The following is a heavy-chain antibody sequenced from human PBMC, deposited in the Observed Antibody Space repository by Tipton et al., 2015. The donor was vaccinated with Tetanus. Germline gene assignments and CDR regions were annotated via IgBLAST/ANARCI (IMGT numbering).Heavy chain of an antibody. J-gene: IGHJ5*02. CDR1: GGSLTSGTYY. Sequence: LVKPTETLSLTCTVSGGSLTSGTYYWGWIRQPPGKALEWIGHIFYTGSSHYNPSFKSRVTMSVDTSKNQFSLNLTSVTAADTAVYFCSRQEPPRRFFYDSSGSSAWGQGTLVTVSS. D-gene: IGHD3-22*01. CDR3: SRQEPPRRFFYDSSGSSA. V-gene: IGHV4-39*01. CDR2: IFYTGSS.